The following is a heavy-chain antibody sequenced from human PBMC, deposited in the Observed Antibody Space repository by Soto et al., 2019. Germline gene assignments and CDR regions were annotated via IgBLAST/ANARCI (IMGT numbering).Heavy chain of an antibody. J-gene: IGHJ4*02. Sequence: GGSLRLSCAASGFTISSYAMSWVRQAPGKGLEWVSAISGSGGSTYYADSVKGRFTISRDNSKNTLYLQMNSLRAEDTAVYYCAKDVDRDYDFWTRPAAYWGQGTLVTVSS. V-gene: IGHV3-23*01. CDR2: ISGSGGST. CDR3: AKDVDRDYDFWTRPAAY. D-gene: IGHD3-3*01. CDR1: GFTISSYA.